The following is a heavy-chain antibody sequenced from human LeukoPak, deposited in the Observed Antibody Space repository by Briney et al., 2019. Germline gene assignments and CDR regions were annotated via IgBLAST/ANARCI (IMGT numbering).Heavy chain of an antibody. CDR1: GFTFSSYW. CDR3: ARDPVDYGDYSTFDY. Sequence: PGGSLRLSCTASGFTFSSYWMHWVRQTPGKGLAWVSRIITDGTSTSYADSVKGRFTISRDNAKNTLYLQMNSLRAEDTAVYYCARDPVDYGDYSTFDYWGQGTLVTVSS. J-gene: IGHJ4*02. D-gene: IGHD4-17*01. V-gene: IGHV3-74*01. CDR2: IITDGTST.